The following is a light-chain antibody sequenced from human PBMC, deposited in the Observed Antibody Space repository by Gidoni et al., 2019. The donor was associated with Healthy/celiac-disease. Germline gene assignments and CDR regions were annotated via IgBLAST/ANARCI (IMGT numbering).Light chain of an antibody. J-gene: IGKJ3*01. CDR2: AAS. CDR1: QSISSY. V-gene: IGKV1-39*01. CDR3: QQSYSTPFT. Sequence: DIQMTQSPSSLSASVGDRVTITCRASQSISSYLNWYQQKPGKAPKLLIYAASSLQSGVPSRFSGSGSGTDFTLTISSLQPEDFATYYCQQSYSTPFTVXPGTKVDIK.